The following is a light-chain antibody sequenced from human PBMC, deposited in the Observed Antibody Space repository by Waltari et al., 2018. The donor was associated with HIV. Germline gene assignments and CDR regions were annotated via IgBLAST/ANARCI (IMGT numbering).Light chain of an antibody. J-gene: IGKJ2*01. CDR2: AAS. CDR3: QQYGTSPYT. Sequence: EHVLTQSPGPLSFSLGERATLPCRASRSVSSNYLTWYQQRPGKAPRLLIYAASTRDTAIPDRFSGSGSGTDFTLTISRLEPEDFAVYYCQQYGTSPYTFGQGTKVEI. V-gene: IGKV3-20*01. CDR1: RSVSSNY.